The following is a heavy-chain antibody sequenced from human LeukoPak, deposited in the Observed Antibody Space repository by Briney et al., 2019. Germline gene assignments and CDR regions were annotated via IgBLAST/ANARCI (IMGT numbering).Heavy chain of an antibody. D-gene: IGHD3-10*01. J-gene: IGHJ4*02. Sequence: GGSLRLSCAVSGFTFSSSWTHWVRQDPGKGLEWISSISSSSSYIYYADSVKGRFTISRDNAKNSLYLQMNSLRADDAAVYYCARAGGRGHFDYWGQGTLVPVSS. V-gene: IGHV3-21*01. CDR3: ARAGGRGHFDY. CDR2: ISSSSSYI. CDR1: GFTFSSSW.